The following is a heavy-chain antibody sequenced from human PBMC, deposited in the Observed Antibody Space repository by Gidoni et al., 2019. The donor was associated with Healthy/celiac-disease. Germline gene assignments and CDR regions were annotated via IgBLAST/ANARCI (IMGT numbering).Heavy chain of an antibody. J-gene: IGHJ4*02. CDR3: AREGWGTVAAAGYVDY. CDR2: IRYGGSNK. CDR1: GFTFSRYG. D-gene: IGHD6-13*01. Sequence: QVQLVESGGGVVQPGRSLRLSCAATGFTFSRYGMHWVRQAPGKGLELVAVIRYGGSNKYYADSVKGRFTISRDNSKNTLYLQMNSLRAEDTAVYYCAREGWGTVAAAGYVDYWGQGTLVTVSS. V-gene: IGHV3-33*01.